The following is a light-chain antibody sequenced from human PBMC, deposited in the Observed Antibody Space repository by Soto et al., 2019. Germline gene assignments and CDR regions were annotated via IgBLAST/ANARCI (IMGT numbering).Light chain of an antibody. CDR1: QSISNW. CDR3: QQYDTSSRT. V-gene: IGKV1-5*03. Sequence: DIQMTQSPSTLSASVGDRVTITCRASQSISNWLAWYQQKPGKAPKLLIYKASYLEGGVPSRFSGSGSGTEFTLTISSLQPDEFAIYYCQQYDTSSRTFGQGTKVEI. CDR2: KAS. J-gene: IGKJ1*01.